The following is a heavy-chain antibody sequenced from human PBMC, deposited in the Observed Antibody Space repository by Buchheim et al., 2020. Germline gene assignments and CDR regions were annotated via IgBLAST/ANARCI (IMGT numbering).Heavy chain of an antibody. V-gene: IGHV3-74*03. D-gene: IGHD1-26*01. CDR2: TNSDGSST. CDR3: ARGRGAEGSGFDY. J-gene: IGHJ4*02. Sequence: EVQVVASGGGLVQPGGSLRLSCAASGFTFSSYWMHWVRQAPGKGLVWVSRTNSDGSSTTYAGSVKGRFTISRDHAKNTLYLQVNSLRADDTAVYYCARGRGAEGSGFDYWGQGTL. CDR1: GFTFSSYW.